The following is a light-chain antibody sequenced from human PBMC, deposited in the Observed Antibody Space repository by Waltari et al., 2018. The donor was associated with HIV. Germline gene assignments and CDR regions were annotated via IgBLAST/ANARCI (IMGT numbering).Light chain of an antibody. Sequence: DIQMTQSPSSLSASVGDRVTITCQASQDISNFLNWYQQKPGKAPKLLMYDASNLETGVPSRFSGSGSGTDFTFTIRSLQPEDIATYYCQQYNKTFGQGTKVEIK. CDR3: QQYNKT. V-gene: IGKV1-33*01. CDR2: DAS. CDR1: QDISNF. J-gene: IGKJ1*01.